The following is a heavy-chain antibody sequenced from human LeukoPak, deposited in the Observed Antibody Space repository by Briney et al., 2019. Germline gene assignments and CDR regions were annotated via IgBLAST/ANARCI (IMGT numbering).Heavy chain of an antibody. J-gene: IGHJ3*02. V-gene: IGHV3-21*01. D-gene: IGHD2-8*02. Sequence: PGGSLRLSCAASGFTFSSYSMNWVRQAPGKGLEWVSSISSSSSYIYYADSVKGRFTISRDNAKNSLYLQMNSLRAEDTAMYYCARDESPWYAFDIWGQGTMVTVSS. CDR2: ISSSSSYI. CDR1: GFTFSSYS. CDR3: ARDESPWYAFDI.